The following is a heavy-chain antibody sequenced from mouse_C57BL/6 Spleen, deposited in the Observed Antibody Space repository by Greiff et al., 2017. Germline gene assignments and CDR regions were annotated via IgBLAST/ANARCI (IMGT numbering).Heavy chain of an antibody. J-gene: IGHJ4*01. Sequence: EVQLVESGGGLVKPGGSLKLSCAASGFTFSSYAMSWVRQTPEQRLEWVATISDGGSYTYYPDNVKGRYTISRDNAKNNLYLQMSHLKSEDTAMYYCARGPFRDAMDYWGQGTSVTVSS. CDR3: ARGPFRDAMDY. CDR2: ISDGGSYT. D-gene: IGHD3-3*01. V-gene: IGHV5-4*01. CDR1: GFTFSSYA.